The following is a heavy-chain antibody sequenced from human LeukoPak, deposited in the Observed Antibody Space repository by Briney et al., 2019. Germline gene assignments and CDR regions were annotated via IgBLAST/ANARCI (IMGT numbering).Heavy chain of an antibody. D-gene: IGHD3-16*02. J-gene: IGHJ3*02. V-gene: IGHV3-48*01. CDR1: GFTFSSYS. CDR3: ARAIESGGAFDI. Sequence: PGGSLRLSCAASGFTFSSYSMSWVRQAPGKGLEWVTYISSSSSTIYYADSVKGRFTISRDNAKNSLYLQMNSLRAEDTAVYYCARAIESGGAFDIWGQGTMVTVSS. CDR2: ISSSSSTI.